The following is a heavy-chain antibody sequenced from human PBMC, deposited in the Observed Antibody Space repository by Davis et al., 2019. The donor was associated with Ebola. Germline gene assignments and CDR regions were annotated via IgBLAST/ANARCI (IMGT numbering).Heavy chain of an antibody. Sequence: GESLKISCAASGFTFSSYGMHWVRQAPGKGLEWVAVISYDGSNKYYADSVKGRFTISRDNSKNTLYLQMNSLRAEDTAGYYCAKDGSRRRSWLDYWGQGTLVTVSS. CDR2: ISYDGSNK. V-gene: IGHV3-30*18. D-gene: IGHD6-13*01. CDR1: GFTFSSYG. J-gene: IGHJ4*02. CDR3: AKDGSRRRSWLDY.